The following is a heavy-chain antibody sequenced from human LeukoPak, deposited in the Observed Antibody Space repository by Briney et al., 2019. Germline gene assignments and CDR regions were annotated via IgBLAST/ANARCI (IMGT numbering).Heavy chain of an antibody. V-gene: IGHV1-69*02. CDR2: IIPILCIA. CDR3: ARALLSYYDPTGAFDY. J-gene: IGHJ4*02. Sequence: GASVKVSCKASRCTFSSYTISWVRQAPGQGLEWMGRIIPILCIANYAQKFQGRVTSTADKSTSTAYMELSSLRSEDTAVYYCARALLSYYDPTGAFDYWGQGTLVAV. D-gene: IGHD3-22*01. CDR1: RCTFSSYT.